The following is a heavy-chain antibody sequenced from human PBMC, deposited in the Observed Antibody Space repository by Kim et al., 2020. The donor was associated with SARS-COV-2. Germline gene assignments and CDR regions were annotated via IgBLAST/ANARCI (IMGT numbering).Heavy chain of an antibody. J-gene: IGHJ4*02. CDR2: IKSKTDGGTT. CDR3: TTGVDTAMANFDY. V-gene: IGHV3-15*01. Sequence: GSLRLSCAASGFTFSNAWMSWVRQAPGKGLEWVGRIKSKTDGGTTDYAAPVKGRFTISRDDSKNTLYLQMNSLKTEDTAVYYCTTGVDTAMANFDYWGQGTLVTVSS. CDR1: GFTFSNAW. D-gene: IGHD5-18*01.